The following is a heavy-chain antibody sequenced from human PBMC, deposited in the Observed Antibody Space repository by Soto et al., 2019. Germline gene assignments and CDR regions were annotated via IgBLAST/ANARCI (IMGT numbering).Heavy chain of an antibody. CDR1: GLTFSDYY. J-gene: IGHJ4*02. CDR3: XXXPRRLSD. D-gene: IGHD3-3*01. Sequence: QVQLVQSGGGLVKPGESLRLSCATSGLTFSDYYMSWIRXAXGKGLESLSYISGSSSDIKYADSVKGRFTISRDNAKXXXXXXXXXXXXXXXXXXXXXXXPRRLSDWGQGTPVIVSP. CDR2: ISGSSSDI. V-gene: IGHV3-11*05.